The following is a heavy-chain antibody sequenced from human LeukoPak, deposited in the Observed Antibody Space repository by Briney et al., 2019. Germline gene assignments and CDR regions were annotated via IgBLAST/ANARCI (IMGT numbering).Heavy chain of an antibody. V-gene: IGHV1-2*02. Sequence: ASVKVSCKASGYTFTGYYMHWVRQAPGQGLEWMGWINPNSGGSNYAQKFQGRVTMTRDTSISTAYMELSRLRSDDTAVYYCARHPVNPHMPVDYWGQGTLVTVSS. CDR1: GYTFTGYY. D-gene: IGHD2-2*01. J-gene: IGHJ4*02. CDR3: ARHPVNPHMPVDY. CDR2: INPNSGGS.